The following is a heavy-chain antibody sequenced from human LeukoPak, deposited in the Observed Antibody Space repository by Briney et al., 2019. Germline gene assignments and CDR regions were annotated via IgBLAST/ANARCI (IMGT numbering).Heavy chain of an antibody. Sequence: ASVKVSCKASGYTFTSYYMHWVRQAPGQGLEWMGIINPSGGSTSYAQKFQVRVTMTRDTSTSTVYMELSSLGSEDTAVYYCATSGSYYTVSDAFDSWGQGTMVTVSS. D-gene: IGHD1-26*01. CDR3: ATSGSYYTVSDAFDS. CDR2: INPSGGST. V-gene: IGHV1-46*01. CDR1: GYTFTSYY. J-gene: IGHJ3*02.